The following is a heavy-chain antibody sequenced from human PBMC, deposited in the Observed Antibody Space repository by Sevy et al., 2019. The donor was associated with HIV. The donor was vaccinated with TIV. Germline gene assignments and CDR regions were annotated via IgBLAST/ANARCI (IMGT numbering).Heavy chain of an antibody. J-gene: IGHJ4*02. D-gene: IGHD3-22*01. CDR2: IYYSGSI. V-gene: IGHV4-59*01. CDR1: GGSISSYY. Sequence: SETLSLTCTVSGGSISSYYWSWIRQPPGKGLEWIGYIYYSGSINYNPSLKSRVTISVDTSKNQFSLKLSSVTAADTAVYYCARGEGYYDSSGEFDYWGQGTLVTVSS. CDR3: ARGEGYYDSSGEFDY.